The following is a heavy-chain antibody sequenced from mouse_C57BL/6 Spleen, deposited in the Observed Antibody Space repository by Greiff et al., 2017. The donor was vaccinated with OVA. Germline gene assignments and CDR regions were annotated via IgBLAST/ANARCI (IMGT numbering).Heavy chain of an antibody. CDR3: ARITTVGYYFDY. J-gene: IGHJ2*01. Sequence: VQLQQSGAELVKPGASVKISCKASGYAFSSYWMNWVKQRPGKGLEWIGQIYPGDGDTNYNGKFKGKATLTADKSSSTAYMQLSSLTSEDSAVYFGARITTVGYYFDYWGQGTTLTVSS. CDR2: IYPGDGDT. CDR1: GYAFSSYW. V-gene: IGHV1-80*01. D-gene: IGHD1-1*01.